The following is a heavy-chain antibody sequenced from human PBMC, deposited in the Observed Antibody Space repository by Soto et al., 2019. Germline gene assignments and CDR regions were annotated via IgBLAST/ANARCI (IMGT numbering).Heavy chain of an antibody. Sequence: QVQLVQSGAEVKKPGSSVKVSCKASGGTFSSYTISWVRQAPGQGLEWMGRIIPILGIANYAQKFQGRVTITADKSTSTAYMELSSLRSEDTAVYYCASLAGDGDAFDIWGQGTMVTVSS. CDR2: IIPILGIA. CDR3: ASLAGDGDAFDI. D-gene: IGHD2-21*02. CDR1: GGTFSSYT. J-gene: IGHJ3*02. V-gene: IGHV1-69*02.